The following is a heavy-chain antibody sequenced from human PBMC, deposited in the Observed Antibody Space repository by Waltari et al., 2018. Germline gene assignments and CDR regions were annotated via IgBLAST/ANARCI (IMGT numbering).Heavy chain of an antibody. D-gene: IGHD3-16*01. V-gene: IGHV3-23*03. J-gene: IGHJ4*02. CDR2: IYSGGST. CDR1: GFIFSSYA. Sequence: EVQLLESGGGLIQPGGSLRLSCAASGFIFSSYAMNWVRQAPGKVLEWVSVIYSGGSTNYADSVVGRFTISRDDSKNTVYLQMNSLRTEDTAMYYCAKDQKLMASYYFDYWGQGTLVTVSS. CDR3: AKDQKLMASYYFDY.